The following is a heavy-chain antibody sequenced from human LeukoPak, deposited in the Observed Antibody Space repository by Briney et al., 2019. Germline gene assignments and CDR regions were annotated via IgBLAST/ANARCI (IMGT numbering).Heavy chain of an antibody. J-gene: IGHJ6*02. CDR2: IEQDGSEK. CDR3: ARASAATHFAMDV. D-gene: IGHD6-13*01. CDR1: GFRFSSYW. V-gene: IGHV3-7*05. Sequence: QPGGSLRLSYEVSGFRFSSYWMTWVRQAPGKGLEWVANIEQDGSEKYYVDSVKGRFTISRDNAKNSLSLQMNSLRAEDTAVYYCARASAATHFAMDVWGQGTTVTVSS.